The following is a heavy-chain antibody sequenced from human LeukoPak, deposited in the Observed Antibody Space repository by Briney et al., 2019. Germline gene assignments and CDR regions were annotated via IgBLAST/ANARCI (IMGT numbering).Heavy chain of an antibody. D-gene: IGHD4-17*01. CDR2: INPNSGGT. Sequence: ASVTVSYKASGYTFFGYYMHWVRQAPGQGLEWMGWINPNSGGTNYEQKFQGRVTMTRDTSITTAYMELSRLRSDDTALYYCARVREDYGDYPLEGAFDIWGQGTMVTVSS. V-gene: IGHV1-2*02. J-gene: IGHJ3*02. CDR3: ARVREDYGDYPLEGAFDI. CDR1: GYTFFGYY.